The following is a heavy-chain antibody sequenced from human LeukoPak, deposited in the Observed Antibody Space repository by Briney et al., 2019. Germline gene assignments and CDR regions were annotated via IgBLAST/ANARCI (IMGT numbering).Heavy chain of an antibody. V-gene: IGHV1-18*04. CDR1: GYTFTGYY. Sequence: GASVKVSCKASGYTFTGYYMHWVRQAPGQGLEWMGWINPYNGNTDYAQKLQGRVTMTTDTSTTTAYMELRSLRSDDTAVYYCARDRQTNWFDPWGQGTLVTVSS. CDR2: INPYNGNT. J-gene: IGHJ5*02. CDR3: ARDRQTNWFDP.